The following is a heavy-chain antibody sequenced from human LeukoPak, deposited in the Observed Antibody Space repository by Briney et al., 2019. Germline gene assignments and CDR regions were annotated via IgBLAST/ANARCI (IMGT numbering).Heavy chain of an antibody. Sequence: PSGTLSLTCAVYGGSFSGYYWSWIRQPPGKGLEWIGSIYYSGSTYYNPSLKSRVTISVDTSKNQFSLKLSSVTAADTAVYYCARGLDYYDSSGGVDVWGQGTTVTVSS. D-gene: IGHD3-22*01. CDR3: ARGLDYYDSSGGVDV. CDR2: IYYSGST. CDR1: GGSFSGYY. J-gene: IGHJ6*02. V-gene: IGHV4-34*01.